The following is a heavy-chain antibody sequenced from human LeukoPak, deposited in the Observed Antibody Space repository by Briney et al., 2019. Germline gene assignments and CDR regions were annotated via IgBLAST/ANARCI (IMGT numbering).Heavy chain of an antibody. D-gene: IGHD5-12*01. CDR1: GGSISSSSYY. CDR2: IYYRGST. Sequence: PSETLSLTCTVSGGSISSSSYYWGWIRQPPGKGLEWIGRIYYRGSTYYKPCLQSRVTISVHTSKNQYSLKLSSVPAADTAVYYCARHSVATITSFDYWGQGTLVPVSS. V-gene: IGHV4-39*01. CDR3: ARHSVATITSFDY. J-gene: IGHJ4*02.